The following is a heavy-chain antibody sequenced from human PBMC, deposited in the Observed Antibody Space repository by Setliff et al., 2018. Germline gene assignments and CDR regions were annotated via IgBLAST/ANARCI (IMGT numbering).Heavy chain of an antibody. CDR3: ARAPSSSSASWFDP. CDR1: GFTFSSNN. J-gene: IGHJ5*02. D-gene: IGHD6-6*01. V-gene: IGHV3-21*01. CDR2: ISGSSSYI. Sequence: GGSLRLSCAASGFTFSSNNMHLVRQAPGKGLEWVSCISGSSSYIYYADSVKGRFTISRDNAKNSLYLQMNSLRAEDTAVYYCARAPSSSSASWFDPWGQGTLVTVSS.